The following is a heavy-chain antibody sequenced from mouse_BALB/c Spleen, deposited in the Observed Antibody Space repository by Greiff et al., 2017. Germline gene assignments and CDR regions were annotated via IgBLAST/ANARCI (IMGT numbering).Heavy chain of an antibody. Sequence: EVQLQQSGTVLARPGASVKMSCKASGYTFTSYWMHWVKQRPGQGLEWIGAIYPGNSDTSYNQKFKGKAKLTAVTSTSTAYMELSSLTNEDSAVYYCTSRWFPYAMDYWGQGTSVTVSS. CDR1: GYTFTSYW. CDR2: IYPGNSDT. D-gene: IGHD2-3*01. CDR3: TSRWFPYAMDY. J-gene: IGHJ4*01. V-gene: IGHV1-5*01.